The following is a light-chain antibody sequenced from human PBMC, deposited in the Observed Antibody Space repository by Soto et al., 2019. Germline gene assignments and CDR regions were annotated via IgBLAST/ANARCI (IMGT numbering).Light chain of an antibody. J-gene: IGLJ1*01. CDR3: CSYTSSSPYV. CDR1: SSDVGGYKS. Sequence: QSALTQPASVSGSPGQSITISCTGTSSDVGGYKSVSWYQQHPGKAPKLMIYEVSNRPSGVSNRFSGSKSGNTASLTISGLQAEDEADYYCCSYTSSSPYVFGTGTQLTVL. V-gene: IGLV2-14*01. CDR2: EVS.